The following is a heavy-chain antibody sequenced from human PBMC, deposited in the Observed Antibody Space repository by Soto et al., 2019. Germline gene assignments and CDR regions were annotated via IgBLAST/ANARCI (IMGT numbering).Heavy chain of an antibody. D-gene: IGHD2-2*01. CDR3: ARDSNIVVVPYYYYMDV. Sequence: ASVKVSCKASGGTFSSYTISWVRQAPGQGLEWMGRIIPILGIANYAQKFQGRVTITADKSTSTAYMELSSLRSEDTAVYYCARDSNIVVVPYYYYMDVWGKGTTVTVSS. CDR1: GGTFSSYT. V-gene: IGHV1-69*04. CDR2: IIPILGIA. J-gene: IGHJ6*03.